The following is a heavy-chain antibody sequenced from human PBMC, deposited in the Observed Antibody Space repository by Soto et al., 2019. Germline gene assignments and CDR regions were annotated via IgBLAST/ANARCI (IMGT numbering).Heavy chain of an antibody. J-gene: IGHJ6*02. V-gene: IGHV3-30*18. CDR3: AKGYDSRGYGMDV. CDR2: ISYDGSNK. Sequence: RRSCAASGFTFSSDGMHWVRQAPGKGLEWVAVISYDGSNKYYADSVKGRFTISRDNSKNTLYLQMNSLRAEDTAVYYCAKGYDSRGYGMDVWGQGTTVTVSS. CDR1: GFTFSSDG. D-gene: IGHD3-22*01.